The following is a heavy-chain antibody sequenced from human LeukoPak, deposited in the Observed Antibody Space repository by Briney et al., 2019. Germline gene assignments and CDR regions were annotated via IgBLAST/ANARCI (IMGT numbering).Heavy chain of an antibody. CDR3: AKDQDYCSGGSCYGGRAFDI. J-gene: IGHJ3*02. CDR1: GFTFSSYA. D-gene: IGHD2-15*01. CDR2: ISGSGGST. V-gene: IGHV3-23*01. Sequence: GGSLRLSCAASGFTFSSYAMSWVRHAPGKGLEWVSAISGSGGSTSYADSVKGRFTISRDNSKNTLYLQMNSLRAEDTAVYYCAKDQDYCSGGSCYGGRAFDIWGQGTMVTVSS.